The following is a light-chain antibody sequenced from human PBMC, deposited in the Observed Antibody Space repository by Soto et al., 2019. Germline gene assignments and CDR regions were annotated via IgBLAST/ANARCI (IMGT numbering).Light chain of an antibody. CDR2: DVS. Sequence: QSALTQPASVSASPGQSITISCTGTSSDVGGYNYFSWYHLHPSKAPKLMIYDVSNRPSGVSNHFSCSTSCNTASLTISGRQAEDEEDYYCSSYTSSSTIDVVFGGGTKLTVL. CDR1: SSDVGGYNY. V-gene: IGLV2-14*01. CDR3: SSYTSSSTIDVV. J-gene: IGLJ2*01.